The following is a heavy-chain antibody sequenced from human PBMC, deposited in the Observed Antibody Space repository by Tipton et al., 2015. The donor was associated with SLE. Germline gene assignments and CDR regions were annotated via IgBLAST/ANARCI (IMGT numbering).Heavy chain of an antibody. CDR1: GGSINNYY. V-gene: IGHV4-59*01. Sequence: TLSLTCNVSGGSINNYYWGWIRQPPGKGLEWIGYIHYSGGTLYNPSLKSRVTISLDKAKNQFSLKLSSVTAADTAVYYCASPFGGAFNIWGQGTRVTVSS. CDR3: ASPFGGAFNI. D-gene: IGHD3-3*01. CDR2: IHYSGGT. J-gene: IGHJ3*02.